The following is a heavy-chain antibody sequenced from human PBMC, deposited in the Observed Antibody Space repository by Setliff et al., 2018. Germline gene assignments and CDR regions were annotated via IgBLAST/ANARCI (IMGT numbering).Heavy chain of an antibody. Sequence: SATLSLTCTVSGVSITSYNYFWGWIRQPPGKGLEWIGSVYYTGTTSYDPSLKSRLTMSLDTSKNQLSLRLTSVTAADTAIYYCASGYNFWSGYFVVAESYQYWGQGTLVT. CDR2: VYYTGTT. CDR1: GVSITSYNYF. CDR3: ASGYNFWSGYFVVAESYQY. V-gene: IGHV4-39*07. J-gene: IGHJ1*01. D-gene: IGHD3-3*01.